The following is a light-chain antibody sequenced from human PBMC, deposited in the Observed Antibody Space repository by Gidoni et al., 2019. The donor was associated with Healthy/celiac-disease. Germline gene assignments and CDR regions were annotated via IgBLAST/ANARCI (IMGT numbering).Light chain of an antibody. V-gene: IGLV1-40*01. CDR1: SSNTGAGYD. CDR3: QSYDSSLRGAVV. CDR2: GNS. J-gene: IGLJ2*01. Sequence: QSVLTQPPSVSGAPGQRVTISCTGSSSNTGAGYDVHWSQQLPGTAPKLLIYGNSNRPSGVPDRFSGSKSGTSASLAITGLQAEDEADYYCQSYDSSLRGAVVFGGGTKLTVL.